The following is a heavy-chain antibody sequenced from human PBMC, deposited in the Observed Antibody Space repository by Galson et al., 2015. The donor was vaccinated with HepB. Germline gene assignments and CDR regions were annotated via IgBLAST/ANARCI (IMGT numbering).Heavy chain of an antibody. CDR2: IDPSDSYT. D-gene: IGHD2-2*01. CDR3: AVGYCSSTSCPLYNWFDP. V-gene: IGHV5-10-1*01. CDR1: GYSFTSYW. J-gene: IGHJ5*02. Sequence: QSGAEVKKPGESLRISCKGSGYSFTSYWISWVRQMPGKGLEWMGRIDPSDSYTNYSPSFQGHVTISADKSISTAYLQWSSLKASDTAMYYCAVGYCSSTSCPLYNWFDPWGQGTLVTVSS.